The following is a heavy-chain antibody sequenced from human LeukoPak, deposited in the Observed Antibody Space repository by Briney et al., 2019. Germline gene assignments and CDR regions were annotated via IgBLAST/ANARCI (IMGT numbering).Heavy chain of an antibody. CDR3: TTDGGRKSRPYHFDY. D-gene: IGHD3-16*01. J-gene: IGHJ4*02. Sequence: GGSLGLSCAASGFTFSNAWMSWVRQAPGKGLEWVGRIKSKIDGGTTDYAAPVKGRFTISRDDSKNTLYLQMNSLKTEDTAVYYCTTDGGRKSRPYHFDYWGQGTLVTVSS. CDR2: IKSKIDGGTT. CDR1: GFTFSNAW. V-gene: IGHV3-15*01.